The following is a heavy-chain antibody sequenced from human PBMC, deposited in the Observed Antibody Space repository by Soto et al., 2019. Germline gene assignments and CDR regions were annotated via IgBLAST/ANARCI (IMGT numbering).Heavy chain of an antibody. Sequence: ASVKVSCKASGYTFTSYAMHWVRQAPGQRLEWMGWINAGNGNTKYSQKFQGRVTITRDTSASTAYMELSSLRSEDTAVYYCAIRAGIAARPARDYYYYGMDVWGRGTTVTVSS. J-gene: IGHJ6*02. D-gene: IGHD6-6*01. CDR1: GYTFTSYA. CDR3: AIRAGIAARPARDYYYYGMDV. V-gene: IGHV1-3*01. CDR2: INAGNGNT.